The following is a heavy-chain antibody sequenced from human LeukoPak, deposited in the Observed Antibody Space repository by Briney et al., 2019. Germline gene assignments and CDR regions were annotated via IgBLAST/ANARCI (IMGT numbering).Heavy chain of an antibody. Sequence: GESLQISCKGSGYSFTSYWIGWVRQMPGKGLEWMGIIYPGDSDTRYSPSFQGQVTISADKSISTAYLQWSSLKASDTAMYYCARQGANDFWSGYHTSPFDYWGQGTLVTVSS. CDR2: IYPGDSDT. CDR1: GYSFTSYW. D-gene: IGHD3-3*01. CDR3: ARQGANDFWSGYHTSPFDY. V-gene: IGHV5-51*01. J-gene: IGHJ4*02.